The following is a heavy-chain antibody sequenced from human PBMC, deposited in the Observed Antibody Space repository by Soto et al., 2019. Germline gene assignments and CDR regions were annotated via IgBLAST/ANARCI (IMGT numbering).Heavy chain of an antibody. V-gene: IGHV1-2*02. D-gene: IGHD3-10*01. CDR1: GYTFSDCY. CDR3: ARGPYYACDYGRDX. J-gene: IGHJ6*02. Sequence: ASLKVSCNASGYTFSDCYIHWVRQAPGQGLEWMGCISPRSGRANFAQRFQARVSMTRDTSITTAYMELRRLKSDDTAVYYCARGPYYACDYGRDXGGQGTFVTVS. CDR2: ISPRSGRA.